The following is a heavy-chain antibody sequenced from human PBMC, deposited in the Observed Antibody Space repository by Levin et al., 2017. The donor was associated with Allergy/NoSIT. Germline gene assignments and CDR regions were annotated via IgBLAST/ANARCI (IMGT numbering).Heavy chain of an antibody. J-gene: IGHJ4*02. CDR3: AKETGDYLDY. CDR2: ISYDGSNK. Sequence: GGSLRLSCAASGFTFSSYGMHWVRQAPGKGLEWVAVISYDGSNKYYADSVKGRFTISRDNSKNTLYLQMNSLRAEDTAVYYCAKETGDYLDYWGQGTLVTVSS. V-gene: IGHV3-30*18. CDR1: GFTFSSYG.